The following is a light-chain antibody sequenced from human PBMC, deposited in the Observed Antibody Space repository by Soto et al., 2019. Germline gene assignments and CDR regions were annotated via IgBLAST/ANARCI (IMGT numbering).Light chain of an antibody. CDR2: SNK. V-gene: IGLV1-44*01. CDR3: ATWEDSLSGGV. Sequence: QSVLTQPPSASGFPRQRVTISFSGSSSDIESNTVNWNQQLPGIAPKLLIFSNKQRPSGVSDRISGSKSGASASLAISGLQFEDEADYYCATWEDSLSGGVFGGGTQVTVL. CDR1: SSDIESNT. J-gene: IGLJ3*02.